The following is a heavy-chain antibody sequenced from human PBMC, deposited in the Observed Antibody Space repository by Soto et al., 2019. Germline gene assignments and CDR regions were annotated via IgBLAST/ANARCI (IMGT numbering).Heavy chain of an antibody. CDR1: VYKISTYW. V-gene: IGHV5-51*01. Sequence: GEPLKICWKGGVYKISTYWIGVGRQLRGKGLEWMGIIYPGDYAPRYSPSFPGQVTISVDKSISTAYLQWNTLKASDTAIYYCARRGSGNYYHWYFDVWGRGTLVTVSS. D-gene: IGHD3-10*01. J-gene: IGHJ2*01. CDR2: IYPGDYAP. CDR3: ARRGSGNYYHWYFDV.